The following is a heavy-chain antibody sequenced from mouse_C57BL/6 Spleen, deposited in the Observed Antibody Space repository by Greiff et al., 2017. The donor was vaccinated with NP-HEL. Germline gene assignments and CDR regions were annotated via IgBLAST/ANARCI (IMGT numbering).Heavy chain of an antibody. CDR3: ARPYYGSSYPFAY. J-gene: IGHJ3*01. D-gene: IGHD1-1*01. V-gene: IGHV5-17*01. CDR1: GFTFSDYG. Sequence: EVKLMESGGGLVKPGGSLKLSCAASGFTFSDYGMHWVRQAPEKGLEWVAYISSGSSTIYYVDTVKGRFTISRDNAKNTLFLQMTSLRSEDTAMYYCARPYYGSSYPFAYWGQGTLVTVSA. CDR2: ISSGSSTI.